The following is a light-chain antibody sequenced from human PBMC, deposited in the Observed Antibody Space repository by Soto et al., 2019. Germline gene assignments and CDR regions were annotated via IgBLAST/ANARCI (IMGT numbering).Light chain of an antibody. CDR3: QQRSNCL. Sequence: EIVLTQSPATLSLSPGERATLSCRASQSVSSYLAWYQQKPGQAPRLLIYDASNRATGIPARFSGSVSGTDFTLTISSLEPEDVAVYYCQQRSNCLFGQGTRLEIK. J-gene: IGKJ5*01. CDR1: QSVSSY. CDR2: DAS. V-gene: IGKV3-11*01.